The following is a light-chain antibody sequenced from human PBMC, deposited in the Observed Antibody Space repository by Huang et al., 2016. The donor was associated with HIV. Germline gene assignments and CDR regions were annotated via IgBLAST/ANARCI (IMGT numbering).Light chain of an antibody. CDR2: GAS. J-gene: IGKJ2*01. CDR1: QSISSL. Sequence: DIQMTQSPSSLSASVGDRVTITCRASQSISSLLSWDQQKPGRAPKLLIYGASSLQSVVPSRFSGSGSGTDFTLTISSLQPEDFATYYCLQTYSTSTFGQGTKLEIK. CDR3: LQTYSTST. V-gene: IGKV1-39*01.